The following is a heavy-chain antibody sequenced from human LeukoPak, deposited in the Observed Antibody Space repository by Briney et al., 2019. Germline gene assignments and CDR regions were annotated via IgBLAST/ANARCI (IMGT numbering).Heavy chain of an antibody. J-gene: IGHJ4*02. CDR2: IIPIFGTA. V-gene: IGHV1-69*06. Sequence: SVKVSCKASGGTFSSYAISWVRQAPGQGLEWMGGIIPIFGTANYAQKFQGRVTINADKSTSTPYMELSSPRSEDTAVYYCARGYYYDSSLDYWGQGTLVTVSS. CDR3: ARGYYYDSSLDY. CDR1: GGTFSSYA. D-gene: IGHD3-22*01.